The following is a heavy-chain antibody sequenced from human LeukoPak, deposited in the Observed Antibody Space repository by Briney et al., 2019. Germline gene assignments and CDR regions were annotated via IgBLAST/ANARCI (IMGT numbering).Heavy chain of an antibody. D-gene: IGHD3-22*01. CDR1: GGSINNYY. V-gene: IGHV4-4*07. CDR2: IYSSGST. J-gene: IGHJ4*02. CDR3: ARTPIYYFDNSGYYN. Sequence: SETLSLTCTVSGGSINNYYWSWIRQPAGKGLEWIGLIYSSGSTSYNPSLKSRVTMSVDTSKKQFSLRLSSVTAADTAVYYCARTPIYYFDNSGYYNWGQGTLVTASS.